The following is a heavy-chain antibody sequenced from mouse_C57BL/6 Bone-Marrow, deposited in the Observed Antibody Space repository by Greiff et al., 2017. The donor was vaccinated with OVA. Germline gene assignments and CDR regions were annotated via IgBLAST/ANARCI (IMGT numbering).Heavy chain of an antibody. CDR2: INPSSGYT. CDR1: GYTFTSYW. CDR3: ARRILVATRYFDV. V-gene: IGHV1-7*01. J-gene: IGHJ1*03. D-gene: IGHD1-1*01. Sequence: QVQLKQSGAELAKPGASVKLSCKASGYTFTSYWMHWVKQRPGQGLEWIGYINPSSGYTKYNQKFKDKATLTADKSSSTAYMQLSSLTYEDSAVYYCARRILVATRYFDVWGTGTTVTVSS.